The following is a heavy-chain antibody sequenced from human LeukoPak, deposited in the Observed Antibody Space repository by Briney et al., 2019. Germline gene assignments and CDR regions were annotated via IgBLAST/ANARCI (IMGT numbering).Heavy chain of an antibody. Sequence: PWGSLRLSCAASGWTFSSYAMSWIRQAPGKGLEWVSAISDRGSITYYAYFVKGRFTISKDNSKNTLYLQINSLRAEDTAVYYRAKDDDYVEYGYPFDFWGQRTVVTVPS. J-gene: IGHJ4*02. CDR2: ISDRGSIT. CDR1: GWTFSSYA. V-gene: IGHV3-23*01. D-gene: IGHD4-17*01. CDR3: AKDDDYVEYGYPFDF.